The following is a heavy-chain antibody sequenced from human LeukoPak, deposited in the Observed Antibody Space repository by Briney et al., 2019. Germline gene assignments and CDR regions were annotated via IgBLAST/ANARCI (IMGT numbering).Heavy chain of an antibody. CDR2: INPGDSDT. V-gene: IGHV5-51*01. CDR1: GYSFRTYW. D-gene: IGHD6-13*01. Sequence: NAGESLKISCKGSGYSFRTYWIAWVRQMPGIGLEWMGIINPGDSDTRYSPSFQGQVTISADESTTTAYLQWSSLKASDTAMYYCARHRAAGGSYYYGADVWGQGTTVTVSS. CDR3: ARHRAAGGSYYYGADV. J-gene: IGHJ6*02.